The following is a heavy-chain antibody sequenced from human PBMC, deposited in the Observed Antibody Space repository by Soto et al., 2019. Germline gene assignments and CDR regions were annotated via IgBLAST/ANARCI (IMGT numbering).Heavy chain of an antibody. V-gene: IGHV3-21*01. CDR3: GRNVLAVTEDAVDV. CDR1: GFSLSSYT. J-gene: IGHJ3*01. CDR2: IGISIGYI. Sequence: EGQLVESGGGLVKPGGSLRLSCVASGFSLSSYTMSWVRQAPGKGLEWVSSIGISIGYIYYAESVTGRFTISRDNAQNSLFLEMNSLRAEDTALYFCGRNVLAVTEDAVDVWGQGTMVTVSS. D-gene: IGHD4-4*01.